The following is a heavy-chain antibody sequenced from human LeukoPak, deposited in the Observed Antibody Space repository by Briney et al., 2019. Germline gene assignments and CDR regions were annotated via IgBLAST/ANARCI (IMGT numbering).Heavy chain of an antibody. J-gene: IGHJ3*02. CDR1: GFTFSSYS. D-gene: IGHD3-3*01. CDR2: ISSSSSTI. CDR3: ARADGYDFWSGPHDAFDI. Sequence: PGGSLRLSCAASGFTFSSYSMNWVRQAPGKGLEWVSYISSSSSTIYYADSVKGRFTISRDNAKNSLYLQMNSLRAEDTAVYYCARADGYDFWSGPHDAFDIWGQGTMVTVSS. V-gene: IGHV3-48*01.